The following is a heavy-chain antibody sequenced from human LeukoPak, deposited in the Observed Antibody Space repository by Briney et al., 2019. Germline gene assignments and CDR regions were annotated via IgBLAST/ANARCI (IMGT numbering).Heavy chain of an antibody. D-gene: IGHD3-22*01. CDR3: ARADDSSGYRYFDY. CDR2: IRYDGSNK. V-gene: IGHV3-30*02. Sequence: GGSLRLSCAASGFTFSSYGMHWVRQAPGKGLEWVAFIRYDGSNKYYADSVKGRFTISRDNSKNTLYLQMNSLRAEDTAVYYCARADDSSGYRYFDYWGQGTLVTVSS. CDR1: GFTFSSYG. J-gene: IGHJ4*02.